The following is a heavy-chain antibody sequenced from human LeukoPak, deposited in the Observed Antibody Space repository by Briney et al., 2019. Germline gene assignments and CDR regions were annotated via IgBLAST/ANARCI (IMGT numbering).Heavy chain of an antibody. Sequence: GGSLRLSCAASGFTFSSYSMNWVRQAPGKGLEWVSSISSSSSYIYYADSVKGRFTISRDNAKNSLYLQMNSLRAEDTAVYYCARGPLWLLLRLDYFDYWGQGTLVTVSS. CDR1: GFTFSSYS. CDR3: ARGPLWLLLRLDYFDY. CDR2: ISSSSSYI. V-gene: IGHV3-21*01. D-gene: IGHD3-22*01. J-gene: IGHJ4*02.